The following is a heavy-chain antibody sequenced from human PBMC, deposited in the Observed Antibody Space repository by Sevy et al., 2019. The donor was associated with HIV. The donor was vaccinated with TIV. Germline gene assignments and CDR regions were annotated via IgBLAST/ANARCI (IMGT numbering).Heavy chain of an antibody. CDR1: GGSISSYY. J-gene: IGHJ6*02. Sequence: SETLSLTCTVSGGSISSYYWSWIRQPPGKGLEWIGYIYYSGSTNYNPSLKSRVTISVDTSKNQFSLKLSSVTAADTAVYYCARVGCGGDCYVYYYYYGMDVWGQGTTVTVSS. D-gene: IGHD2-21*01. V-gene: IGHV4-59*01. CDR2: IYYSGST. CDR3: ARVGCGGDCYVYYYYYGMDV.